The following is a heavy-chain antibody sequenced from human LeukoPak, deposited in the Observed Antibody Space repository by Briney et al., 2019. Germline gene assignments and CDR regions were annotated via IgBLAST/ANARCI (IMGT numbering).Heavy chain of an antibody. Sequence: ASETLSLTCAVSGYPISSGYYWGWIRQPPGKGLEWIGSIYHSGSTYYNPSLKSRVTISVDTSKNQFSLKLSSVTAADTAVYYCARDSRSSRWSSLEYFQHWGQGTLVTVSS. J-gene: IGHJ1*01. D-gene: IGHD6-13*01. CDR2: IYHSGST. CDR1: GYPISSGYY. V-gene: IGHV4-38-2*02. CDR3: ARDSRSSRWSSLEYFQH.